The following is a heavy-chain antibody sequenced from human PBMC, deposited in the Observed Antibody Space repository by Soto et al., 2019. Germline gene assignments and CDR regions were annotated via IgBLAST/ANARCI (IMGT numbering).Heavy chain of an antibody. CDR3: GKGRSGDVGVFY. J-gene: IGHJ4*02. CDR2: ISPNSGGT. Sequence: QVQLVQSGAEVKKSGASVKISCKASGYSFTGYYIHWVRHAPGQGFEWMGEISPNSGGTKYAQKFQGRVTMTRDTSITTVYMDLSNLSPDDTAVYYCGKGRSGDVGVFYWGQGTLVTVYS. D-gene: IGHD1-26*01. V-gene: IGHV1-2*02. CDR1: GYSFTGYY.